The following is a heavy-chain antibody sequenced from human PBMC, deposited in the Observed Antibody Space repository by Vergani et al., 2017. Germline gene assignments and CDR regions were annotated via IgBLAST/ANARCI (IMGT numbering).Heavy chain of an antibody. CDR2: IYYSGST. Sequence: QVQLQESGPGLVKPSQTLSLTCTVSGGSISSGDYYWSWIRQPPGKGLEWIGYIYYSGSTYYNPSLKSRVTISVDTSKNRFSLKLSSVTAADTAVYYCARDVADSAYYYGMDVWGQGTTVTVSS. V-gene: IGHV4-30-4*08. J-gene: IGHJ6*02. CDR1: GGSISSGDYY. D-gene: IGHD2-21*01. CDR3: ARDVADSAYYYGMDV.